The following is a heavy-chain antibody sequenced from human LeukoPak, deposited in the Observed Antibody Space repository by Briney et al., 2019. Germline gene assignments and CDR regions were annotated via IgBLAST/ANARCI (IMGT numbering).Heavy chain of an antibody. V-gene: IGHV4-39*01. Sequence: PSETLSLTCTVSGGSISSSYYYWGWIRQPPGKGLEWIGSIYYSGSTYYNPSLKSRVTISVDTSKNQFSLTLTAVTASDTAIYYCARRSPLVVVTAAHYYDYWGQGTLVTVSS. CDR3: ARRSPLVVVTAAHYYDY. D-gene: IGHD2-21*02. CDR1: GGSISSSYYY. CDR2: IYYSGST. J-gene: IGHJ4*02.